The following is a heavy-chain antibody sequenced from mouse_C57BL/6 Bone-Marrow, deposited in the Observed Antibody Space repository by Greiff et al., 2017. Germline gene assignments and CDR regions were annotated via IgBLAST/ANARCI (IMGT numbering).Heavy chain of an antibody. V-gene: IGHV1-64*01. CDR1: GYTFTSYW. D-gene: IGHD2-4*01. Sequence: QVQLQQSGAELVKPGASVKLSCKASGYTFTSYWMHWVKQRPGQGLEWIGMIHPNSGSTNYNEKFKSKATLTVDKSSSTAYMQLSSLTSEDSAVYYCARRYHDYDELLARDYWGQGTSVTVSS. CDR3: ARRYHDYDELLARDY. CDR2: IHPNSGST. J-gene: IGHJ4*01.